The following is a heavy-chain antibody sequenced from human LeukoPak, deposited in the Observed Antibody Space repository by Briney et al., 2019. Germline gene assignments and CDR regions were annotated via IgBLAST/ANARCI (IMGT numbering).Heavy chain of an antibody. Sequence: GASVKVSCKASGYTFTGYYMHWVRQAPGQGLEWMGWINPNSGGTNYAQKFQGRVTMTRDTSISTAYMELSRLRSDDTAVYCCARTVAGREGNWFDPWGQGTLVTVSS. CDR2: INPNSGGT. D-gene: IGHD6-19*01. V-gene: IGHV1-2*02. CDR1: GYTFTGYY. CDR3: ARTVAGREGNWFDP. J-gene: IGHJ5*02.